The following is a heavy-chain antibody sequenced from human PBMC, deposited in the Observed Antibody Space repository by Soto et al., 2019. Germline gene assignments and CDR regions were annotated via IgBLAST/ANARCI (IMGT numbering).Heavy chain of an antibody. D-gene: IGHD2-2*01. Sequence: GGSLRLSCAASGFAFRCSTVHWVRQAPGKGLEWIGRMRSKANNYSTTYIESIKGRFTVSRDDSKNMAFLQMNSLKTEDTAVYYCTTLIYCNSSSCYLYWGQGTPVTVSS. CDR1: GFAFRCST. CDR3: TTLIYCNSSSCYLY. CDR2: MRSKANNYST. V-gene: IGHV3-73*01. J-gene: IGHJ4*02.